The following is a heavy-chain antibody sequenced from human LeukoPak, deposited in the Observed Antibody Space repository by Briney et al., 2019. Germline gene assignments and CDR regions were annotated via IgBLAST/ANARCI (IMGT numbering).Heavy chain of an antibody. D-gene: IGHD3-22*01. J-gene: IGHJ5*02. CDR3: ARVLSGSWDWFDP. CDR1: GLTFSDYW. CDR2: ISNDGTST. Sequence: PGGSLRLSCAVSGLTFSDYWMHWVRQAPGKGLVWVSRISNDGTSTSYADSVKGRFTISRDNAKNTVYLQMNSLRAEDTAVYYCARVLSGSWDWFDPWGQGTLVTVSS. V-gene: IGHV3-74*01.